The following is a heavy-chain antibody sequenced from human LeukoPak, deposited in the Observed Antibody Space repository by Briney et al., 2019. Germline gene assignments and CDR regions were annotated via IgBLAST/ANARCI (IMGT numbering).Heavy chain of an antibody. CDR2: IHYSGST. J-gene: IGHJ4*02. V-gene: IGHV4-39*07. D-gene: IGHD5-12*01. Sequence: SETLSLTCTVSGGSISSSSYYWGWIRQPPGKGLEWIGSIHYSGSTYYNPSLKSRVTTSVDTSKNQFSLKLSSVTAADTAVYYCARYRYSGYDWGYYFDYWGQGTLVTVSS. CDR3: ARYRYSGYDWGYYFDY. CDR1: GGSISSSSYY.